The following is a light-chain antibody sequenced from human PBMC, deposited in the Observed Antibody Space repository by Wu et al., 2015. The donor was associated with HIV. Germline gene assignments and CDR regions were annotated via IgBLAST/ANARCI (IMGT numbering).Light chain of an antibody. V-gene: IGKV3-15*01. CDR1: QSVSSN. CDR3: QQYNNWPLT. J-gene: IGKJ4*01. CDR2: GAS. Sequence: GRATLSCRASQSVSSNLAWYQQKPGQAPRLLIYGASTRATGIPARFSGSGSGTEFTLTISSLQSEDFAVYYCQQYNNWPLTFGGGTKVEIK.